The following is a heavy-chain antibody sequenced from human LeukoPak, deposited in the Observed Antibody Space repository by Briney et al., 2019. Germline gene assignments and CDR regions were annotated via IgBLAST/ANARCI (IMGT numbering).Heavy chain of an antibody. D-gene: IGHD3-16*01. CDR1: GFTFDNYA. Sequence: GGSLRLSCAASGFTFDNYAMHWVRQAPGKGLEWVSGISWNTGGIGYADSVKGRFTISRDNAKNTLYLQMNSLRSEDTAVYYCARGELGTDAFDIWGQGTMVTVSS. CDR2: ISWNTGGI. CDR3: ARGELGTDAFDI. V-gene: IGHV3-9*01. J-gene: IGHJ3*02.